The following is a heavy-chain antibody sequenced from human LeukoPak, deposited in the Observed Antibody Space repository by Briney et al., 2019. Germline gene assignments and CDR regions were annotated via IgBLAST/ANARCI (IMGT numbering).Heavy chain of an antibody. J-gene: IGHJ5*02. V-gene: IGHV4-4*07. CDR2: IYTSGST. CDR3: ARSGSIYQGLNWFDP. Sequence: PSETLSLTCTVSGGSISSYYWSWIRQPAGKGLEWIGRIYTSGSTNYNPSLKSRVTMSVDTSKNQFSLKLSSVTAADTAVYYCARSGSIYQGLNWFDPWGQGTLVTVSS. CDR1: GGSISSYY. D-gene: IGHD3-16*02.